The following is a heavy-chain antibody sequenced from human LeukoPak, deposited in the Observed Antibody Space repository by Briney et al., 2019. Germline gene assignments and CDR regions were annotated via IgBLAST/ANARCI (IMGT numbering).Heavy chain of an antibody. V-gene: IGHV3-30-3*01. Sequence: GRSLRLSCAVSGFTFSSSSYAMHWVRQAPGKGLEWVALISYDGSNKYYADSVKGRFTISRDNSKNTLYLQMNSLRDEDTAVYYCAREGLLWFGELLGPIDYWGQGTLVTVSS. CDR2: ISYDGSNK. J-gene: IGHJ4*02. CDR3: AREGLLWFGELLGPIDY. D-gene: IGHD3-10*01. CDR1: GFTFSSSSYA.